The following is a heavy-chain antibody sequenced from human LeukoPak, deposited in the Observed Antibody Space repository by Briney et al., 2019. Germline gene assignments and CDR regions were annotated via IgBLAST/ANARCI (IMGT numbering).Heavy chain of an antibody. CDR2: TYYRSRWYT. CDR3: ARDLGPGRAFWFDP. CDR1: GDSISTITGG. Sequence: SQTLSLTCAISGDSISTITGGWNWIRQSPSRGLKWLGRTYYRSRWYTDYSVSVESRITIAPDSSKNQFSLQVKSVTPEDTAVYFCARDLGPGRAFWFDPWGQGVLVTVSS. V-gene: IGHV6-1*01. J-gene: IGHJ5*02. D-gene: IGHD3-10*01.